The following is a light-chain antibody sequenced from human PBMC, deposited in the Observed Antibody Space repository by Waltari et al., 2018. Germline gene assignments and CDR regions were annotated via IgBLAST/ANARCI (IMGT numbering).Light chain of an antibody. CDR2: EVS. J-gene: IGLJ2*01. CDR1: TTDIGTYKL. Sequence: QSALTQSASVSGSPGQSIAIPCNGTTTDIGTYKLVSWYQQHPGKAPKLLLSEVSKRPAGVSSRFSGYKSGNTASLTSSGLQAEDEAEYYCCSYAGNDMLFGGGTKVTVL. CDR3: CSYAGNDML. V-gene: IGLV2-23*02.